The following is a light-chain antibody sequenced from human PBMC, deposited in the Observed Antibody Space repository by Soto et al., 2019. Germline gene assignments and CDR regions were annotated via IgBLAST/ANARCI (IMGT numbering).Light chain of an antibody. V-gene: IGKV1-5*03. CDR1: QSISIW. CDR3: QQYSTYTPRT. CDR2: KAS. J-gene: IGKJ1*01. Sequence: DIQMTQSPPSLSASVGDRVTITCRASQSISIWLAWYQQKPGKAPKILIYKASSLESGVPSRFSGSGSGTEFTLTISSLQPDDFATYYCQQYSTYTPRTFGQGTKVDIK.